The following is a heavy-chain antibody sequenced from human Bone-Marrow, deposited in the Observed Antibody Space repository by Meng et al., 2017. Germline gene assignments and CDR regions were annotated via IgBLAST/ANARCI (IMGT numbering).Heavy chain of an antibody. CDR1: GGTFSSYA. CDR3: AREGAYGSGYTP. V-gene: IGHV1-69*06. Sequence: QGGVGASGGGEKRPGPSVKVSCKVSGGTFSSYAISWVRQAPGQGLEWMGGIIPIFGTANYAQKFQGRVTITADKSTSTAYMELSSLRSEDTAVYYCAREGAYGSGYTPWGQGTLVTVSS. D-gene: IGHD3-22*01. CDR2: IIPIFGTA. J-gene: IGHJ5*02.